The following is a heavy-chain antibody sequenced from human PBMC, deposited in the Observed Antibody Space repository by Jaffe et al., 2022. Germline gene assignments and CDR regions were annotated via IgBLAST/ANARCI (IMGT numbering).Heavy chain of an antibody. V-gene: IGHV1-46*01. D-gene: IGHD3-22*01. J-gene: IGHJ4*02. CDR2: INPSGGST. Sequence: QVQLVQSGAEVKKPGASVKVSCKASGYTFTSYYMHWVRQAPGQGLEWMGIINPSGGSTSYAQKFQGRVTMTRDTSTSTVYMELSSLRSEDTAVYYCARESLRGDYDSSGYYLLRYWGQGTLVTVSS. CDR3: ARESLRGDYDSSGYYLLRY. CDR1: GYTFTSYY.